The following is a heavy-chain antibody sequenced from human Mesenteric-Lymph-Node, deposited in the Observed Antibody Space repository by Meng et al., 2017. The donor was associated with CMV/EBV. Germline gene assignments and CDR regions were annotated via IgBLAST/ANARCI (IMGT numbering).Heavy chain of an antibody. CDR2: ISDSGST. CDR1: GDSISSYY. CDR3: ARVERLTPFDY. Sequence: SETLSLTCTVSGDSISSYYWSWIRQSPGRGLEWIGYISDSGSTNYNPSLKRRVTISVDTSKNQLSLKVNSLTAADTAVYYCARVERLTPFDYWGQGTLVTVFS. J-gene: IGHJ4*02. D-gene: IGHD4-23*01. V-gene: IGHV4-59*01.